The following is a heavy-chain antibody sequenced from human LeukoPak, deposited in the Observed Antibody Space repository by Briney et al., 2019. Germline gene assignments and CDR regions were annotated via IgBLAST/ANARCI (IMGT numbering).Heavy chain of an antibody. J-gene: IGHJ6*02. CDR1: GFTFSSYW. Sequence: PGGSLRLSCAASGFTFSSYWMHWVRQAPGKGLVWVSRINSDGSSTSYADSVKGRFTVSRDNAKNTLYLQMNSLRAEDTAVYYCAREREVDYYYGMDVWGQGTTVTVSS. CDR2: INSDGSST. D-gene: IGHD2-15*01. V-gene: IGHV3-74*01. CDR3: AREREVDYYYGMDV.